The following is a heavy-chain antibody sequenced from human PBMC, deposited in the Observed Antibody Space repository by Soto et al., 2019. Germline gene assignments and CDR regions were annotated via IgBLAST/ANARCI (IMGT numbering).Heavy chain of an antibody. V-gene: IGHV4-31*03. CDR1: GASIRSGVYY. CDR3: ARIEMASIK. J-gene: IGHJ4*02. Sequence: SETLSITCSVSGASIRSGVYYWSWLRQSPGKGLEWIGHIYYTGSTFYSPSLKSRLTISLDTSKNQFSLDLRSVTAADTAMYYCARIEMASIKWGRGTLVTVSS. CDR2: IYYTGST.